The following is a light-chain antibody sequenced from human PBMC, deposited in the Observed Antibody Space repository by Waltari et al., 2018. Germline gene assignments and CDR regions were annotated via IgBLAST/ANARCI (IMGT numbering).Light chain of an antibody. V-gene: IGKV1-8*01. CDR2: AAS. Sequence: AIRMTQSPSSFSASTGDRVTITCRASQGISSYLAWYHQKPGKAPKLLIYAASTLQSGVPSRFSGSGSGTDFTLTISCLQSEDFATYYCQQYYSYLWTFGQGTKVEIK. CDR3: QQYYSYLWT. CDR1: QGISSY. J-gene: IGKJ1*01.